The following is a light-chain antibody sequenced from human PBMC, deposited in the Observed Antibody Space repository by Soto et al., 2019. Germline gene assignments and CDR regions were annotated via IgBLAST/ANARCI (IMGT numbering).Light chain of an antibody. V-gene: IGLV2-23*01. J-gene: IGLJ3*02. CDR3: CFFARGSTLV. Sequence: QSALTQPASVSGSPGQSITISCTGTSSDVGSYNLVSWYQQHPGNAPKLMIYEGSKRPSGVSNRFFGSKSGNTASLSISGLQAEDEADNYCCFFARGSTLVFGGGTKVTVL. CDR2: EGS. CDR1: SSDVGSYNL.